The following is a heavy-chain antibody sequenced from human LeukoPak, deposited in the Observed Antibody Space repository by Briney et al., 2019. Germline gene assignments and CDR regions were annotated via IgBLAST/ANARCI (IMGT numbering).Heavy chain of an antibody. CDR1: GYTFTSYG. J-gene: IGHJ4*02. D-gene: IGHD3-9*01. V-gene: IGHV1-18*01. CDR2: ISTYNADT. CDR3: ARDPGQYYDILTGYYTPYYFDY. Sequence: AASVKVSCKASGYTFTSYGISWFRQAPGQGLEWMGWISTYNADTDYAQKFQGRVTTTTETSTSTAYMELRSLISDDTAVYYCARDPGQYYDILTGYYTPYYFDYWGQGTLVTVSS.